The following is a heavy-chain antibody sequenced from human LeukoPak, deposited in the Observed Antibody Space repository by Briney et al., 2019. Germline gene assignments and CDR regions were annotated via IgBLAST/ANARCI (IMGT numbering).Heavy chain of an antibody. V-gene: IGHV4-59*08. CDR3: ARHNTFDI. CDR2: IHYTGST. CDR1: GGSISNYY. Sequence: PSETLSLTCTVSGGSISNYYWSWIRQPPGEGLEWIGCIHYTGSTNYNPSLKSRVTISVDTSKNQFSLKLGSVTAADTAVYYCARHNTFDIWGQGTMVTVSS. J-gene: IGHJ3*02.